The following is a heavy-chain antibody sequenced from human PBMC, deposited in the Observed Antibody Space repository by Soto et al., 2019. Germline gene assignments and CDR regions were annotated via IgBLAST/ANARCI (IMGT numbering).Heavy chain of an antibody. V-gene: IGHV4-39*01. Sequence: KPSETLSLTCTVSGGSISSSSYYWGWIRQPPGKGLEWIGSIYYSGSTYYNPSLKSRVTISVDTSKNQFSLKLSSVTAADTAVYYCARLSKRYCSGGSCGGNWFDPWGQGTLVTVSS. CDR2: IYYSGST. J-gene: IGHJ5*02. D-gene: IGHD2-15*01. CDR3: ARLSKRYCSGGSCGGNWFDP. CDR1: GGSISSSSYY.